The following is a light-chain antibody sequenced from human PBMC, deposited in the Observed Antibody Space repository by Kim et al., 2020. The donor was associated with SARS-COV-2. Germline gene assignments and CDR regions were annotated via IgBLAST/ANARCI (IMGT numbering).Light chain of an antibody. V-gene: IGKV3-15*01. CDR1: QSVSSN. CDR3: QQYNNWPRGT. Sequence: ETVMTQSPATLSVSPGERATLSCRASQSVSSNLAWYQQKPGQPPRLLIYGASTRATGIPARFSGSGSGTEFTLAISSLQSENFAVYYCQQYNNWPRGTFGQGTKLEI. J-gene: IGKJ2*01. CDR2: GAS.